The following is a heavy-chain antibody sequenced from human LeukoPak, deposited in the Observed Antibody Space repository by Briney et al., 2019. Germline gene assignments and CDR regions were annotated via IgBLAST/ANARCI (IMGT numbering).Heavy chain of an antibody. CDR2: ISSSSSYI. J-gene: IGHJ4*02. V-gene: IGHV3-21*01. Sequence: GGSLRVSCAASGFTFSSYSMNWVRQAPGKGLEWLSSISSSSSYIYYADSVKGRFTISRDNAKNSLYLQMNSLRAEDTAVYYCASCSGGSCYLDYWGQGTLVTVSS. CDR1: GFTFSSYS. CDR3: ASCSGGSCYLDY. D-gene: IGHD2-15*01.